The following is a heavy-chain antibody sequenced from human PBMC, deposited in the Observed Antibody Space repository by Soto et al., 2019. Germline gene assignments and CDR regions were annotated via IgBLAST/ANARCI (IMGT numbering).Heavy chain of an antibody. J-gene: IGHJ4*02. CDR2: ISSSSSTI. CDR3: AKDGGYSYGPYDY. CDR1: GFTFGRYS. D-gene: IGHD5-18*01. Sequence: EGELVESGGGLVQPGGSLRLSCAASGFTFGRYSMNWVRQAPGKGLEWVSYISSSSSTIYYADSVEGRFTISRDSAKNALYLKMNSLRAEDTAVYYCAKDGGYSYGPYDYWGQGTLVTVSS. V-gene: IGHV3-48*01.